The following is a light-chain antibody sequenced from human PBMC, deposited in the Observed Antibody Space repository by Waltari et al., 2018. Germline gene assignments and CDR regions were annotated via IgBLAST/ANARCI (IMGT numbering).Light chain of an antibody. J-gene: IGKJ1*01. CDR3: QNYERLPAT. Sequence: EIVLTQSPGTLSLSPGERATLSCRASQSIGIYLAWYQQKSGQAPMLLNYHASSRATGIPDRFSGSGSGTDFSLTISRLEPEDFAVYYCQNYERLPATFGQGTKVEIK. V-gene: IGKV3-20*01. CDR1: QSIGIY. CDR2: HAS.